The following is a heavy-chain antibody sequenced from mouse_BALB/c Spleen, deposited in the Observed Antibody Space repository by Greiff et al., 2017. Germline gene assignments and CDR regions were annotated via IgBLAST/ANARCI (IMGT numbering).Heavy chain of an antibody. V-gene: IGHV5-9-3*01. Sequence: EVKLVESGGGLVKPGGSLKLSCAASGFTFSSYAMSWVRQTPEKRLEWVATISSGGSYTYYPDSVKGRFTISRDNAKNTLYLQMSSLRSEDTAMYYCARLWDVDYFDYWGQGTTLTVSS. D-gene: IGHD4-1*01. CDR1: GFTFSSYA. J-gene: IGHJ2*01. CDR3: ARLWDVDYFDY. CDR2: ISSGGSYT.